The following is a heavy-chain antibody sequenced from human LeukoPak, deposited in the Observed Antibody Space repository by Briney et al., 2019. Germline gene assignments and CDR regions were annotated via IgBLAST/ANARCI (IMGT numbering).Heavy chain of an antibody. D-gene: IGHD3-3*01. CDR3: ARGQEKIRFLESR. J-gene: IGHJ4*02. CDR1: GYTFTKYD. CDR2: MNPNSGNT. Sequence: SVPVSCMGSGYTFTKYDINWLGQPTGRERAGVGGMNPNSGNTGYAQKFQGRVTMSTNTSISPAYMELSSLTSEDTAVYYCARGQEKIRFLESRWGQGTLVTVSS. V-gene: IGHV1-8*01.